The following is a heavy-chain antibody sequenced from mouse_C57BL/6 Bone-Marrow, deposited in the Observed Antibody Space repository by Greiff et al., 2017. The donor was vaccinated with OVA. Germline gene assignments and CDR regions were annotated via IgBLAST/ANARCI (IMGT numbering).Heavy chain of an antibody. Sequence: VQLQQSGPVLVKPGASVKMSCKASGYTFTDYYMNWVKQSHGKSLEWIGVINPYNGGTSYNQKFKGKATLTVDKSSSTAYMELNSLTSEDSAVYYWARSTTTVYAMDYWGQGTSVTVSS. V-gene: IGHV1-19*01. CDR3: ARSTTTVYAMDY. D-gene: IGHD1-1*01. J-gene: IGHJ4*01. CDR2: INPYNGGT. CDR1: GYTFTDYY.